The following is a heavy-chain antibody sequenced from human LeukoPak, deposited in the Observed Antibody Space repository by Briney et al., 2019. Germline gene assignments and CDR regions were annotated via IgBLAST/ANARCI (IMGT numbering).Heavy chain of an antibody. J-gene: IGHJ4*02. D-gene: IGHD6-13*01. V-gene: IGHV1-2*04. Sequence: ASVKVSCKASGYTFTGYYMHWVRQAPGQGLEWMGWINPNSGGTNYAQKFQGWVTMTRDTSISTAYMELSRLRSDDTAVYYCARCLGGAAAGIFDYWGQGTLVTVSS. CDR3: ARCLGGAAAGIFDY. CDR1: GYTFTGYY. CDR2: INPNSGGT.